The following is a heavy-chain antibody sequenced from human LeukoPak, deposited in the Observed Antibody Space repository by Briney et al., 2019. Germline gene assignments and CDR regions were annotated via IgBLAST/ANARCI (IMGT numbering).Heavy chain of an antibody. V-gene: IGHV4-59*01. Sequence: PSETLSLTCTVSGGSISGYYWSWIRQPPGKGLEWIGYIYYSGSTNYNPSLKSRVTISVDTSKNQFSLKLSSVTAADTAVYYCAGSFDGRWDYWGQGTLVTVSS. CDR3: AGSFDGRWDY. D-gene: IGHD3-9*01. CDR1: GGSISGYY. J-gene: IGHJ4*02. CDR2: IYYSGST.